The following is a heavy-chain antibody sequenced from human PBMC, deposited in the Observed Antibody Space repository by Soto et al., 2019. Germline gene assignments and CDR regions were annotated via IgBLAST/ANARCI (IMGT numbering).Heavy chain of an antibody. CDR3: AMVDVYVTPSPQDA. Sequence: QVQLVQSGAEVKNPGASVKVSCKASGYTFTRYGIGWARQAPGQGLEWMGWINTYNGNTNYAQNVQGRVTLTTDTSTRTAYMELRSLSSNDTAIYYCAMVDVYVTPSPQDAWGQGTTVIVSS. V-gene: IGHV1-18*01. D-gene: IGHD3-16*01. CDR1: GYTFTRYG. J-gene: IGHJ6*02. CDR2: INTYNGNT.